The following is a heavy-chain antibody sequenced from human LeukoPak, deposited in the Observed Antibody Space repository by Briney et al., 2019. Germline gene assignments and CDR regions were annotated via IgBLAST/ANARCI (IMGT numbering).Heavy chain of an antibody. V-gene: IGHV3-23*01. CDR3: AKVGGTDYDFWSGYYTRLDY. CDR2: ISGSCGST. J-gene: IGHJ4*02. Sequence: GGSLRLSCAASGFTFSSYAMSWVRQAPGKGLEWVSAISGSCGSTYYADSVKGRFTISRDNSKNTLYLQMNSLRAEDTAVYYCAKVGGTDYDFWSGYYTRLDYRGQGTLVTVSS. D-gene: IGHD3-3*01. CDR1: GFTFSSYA.